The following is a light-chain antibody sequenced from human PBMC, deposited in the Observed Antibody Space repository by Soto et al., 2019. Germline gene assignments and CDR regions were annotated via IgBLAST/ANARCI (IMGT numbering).Light chain of an antibody. V-gene: IGKV3-20*01. Sequence: EIVLTQSPGTLSLSPGERATLSCRASQSVSSSYLAWYQQKPGQAPRLLIYGASSRATGIPDRFSGSGSGTDFTLTISRLEPEDFAVYYCQQYGSSPQTFGQVNKVEIK. CDR2: GAS. CDR3: QQYGSSPQT. CDR1: QSVSSSY. J-gene: IGKJ1*01.